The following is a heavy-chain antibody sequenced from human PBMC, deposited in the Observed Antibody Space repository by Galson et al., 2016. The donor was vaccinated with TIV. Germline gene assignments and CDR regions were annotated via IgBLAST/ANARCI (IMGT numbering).Heavy chain of an antibody. CDR1: GFTFSDYY. CDR3: VREYNDYVWGSHHRYYFDY. V-gene: IGHV3-11*04. CDR2: ISSSGNTM. Sequence: SLRLSCAASGFTFSDYYMSWVRQAPGKGLKWLSYISSSGNTMNYADFVKGRFTISRDNAKNSVYLQMSGLRVEDTAVYYCVREYNDYVWGSHHRYYFDYWGQGTLVTVSS. D-gene: IGHD3-16*01. J-gene: IGHJ4*02.